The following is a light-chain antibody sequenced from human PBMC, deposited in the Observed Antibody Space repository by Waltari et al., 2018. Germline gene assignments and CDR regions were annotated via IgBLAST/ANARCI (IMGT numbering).Light chain of an antibody. CDR2: GKD. CDR1: SLRTTY. CDR3: SSRNGRANQVV. J-gene: IGLJ3*02. V-gene: IGLV3-19*01. Sequence: SSELTQDPAVSVALGPTVRFTCQGDSLRTTYASWYQLKPGQAPVLAIYGKDKRPSGIPDRISGYSSGTTSSLTITGAQAEDEADYYCSSRNGRANQVVFAGGTKVTVL.